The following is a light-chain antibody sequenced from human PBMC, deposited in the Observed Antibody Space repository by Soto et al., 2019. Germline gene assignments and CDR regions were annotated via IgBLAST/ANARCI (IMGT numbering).Light chain of an antibody. V-gene: IGKV3-15*01. CDR2: GAS. Sequence: EVVMTQSPATVSASPGEGVTLSCRASQTISNDLAWYQQKPGQAPRLLIYGASTRATGVPARFSGGGSGTEFTLTISSLQSEDFAFYYCQQNNKWPPVTFGGGTRWIS. CDR3: QQNNKWPPVT. J-gene: IGKJ4*01. CDR1: QTISND.